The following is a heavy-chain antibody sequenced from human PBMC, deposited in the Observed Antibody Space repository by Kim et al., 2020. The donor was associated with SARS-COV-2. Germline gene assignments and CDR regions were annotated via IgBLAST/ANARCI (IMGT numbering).Heavy chain of an antibody. D-gene: IGHD5-12*01. Sequence: GGSLRLSCAASGFTFSSYWMHWVRQAPGKGLVWVSRINSDGSSTSYADSVKGRFTISRDNAKNTLYLQMNSLRAEDTAVYYCAREGGYADYYYYGMDVWGQGTTVTVSS. CDR3: AREGGYADYYYYGMDV. CDR1: GFTFSSYW. J-gene: IGHJ6*02. V-gene: IGHV3-74*01. CDR2: INSDGSST.